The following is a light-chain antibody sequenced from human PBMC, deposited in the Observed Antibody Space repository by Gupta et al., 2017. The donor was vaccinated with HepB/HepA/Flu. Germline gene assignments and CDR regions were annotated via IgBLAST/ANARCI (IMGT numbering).Light chain of an antibody. Sequence: DIQMTQPPSTLSACVGDRVTITCRASQSISSLLAWYQQKPGQAPNLLIQKASKLESGVPSRFSGSGSGTEFTLTISSLQPDDFATYYCQQENSTSETFGQGTKVEIK. V-gene: IGKV1-5*03. CDR3: QQENSTSET. J-gene: IGKJ1*01. CDR1: QSISSL. CDR2: KAS.